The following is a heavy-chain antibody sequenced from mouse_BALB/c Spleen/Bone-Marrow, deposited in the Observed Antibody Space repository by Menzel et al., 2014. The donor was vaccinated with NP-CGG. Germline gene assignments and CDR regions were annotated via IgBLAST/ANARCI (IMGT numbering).Heavy chain of an antibody. CDR1: GFNIKDTY. V-gene: IGHV14-3*02. Sequence: EVQLVESGAELVEPGASVKLSRTASGFNIKDTYMHWVKQRPEQGLEWIGRIDPANGNTKYDPKFQGKATITADTSSNTAYLQLSSLTSEDTAVYYCASYYYGHYFDYWGQGTTLTVSS. D-gene: IGHD1-1*01. J-gene: IGHJ2*01. CDR2: IDPANGNT. CDR3: ASYYYGHYFDY.